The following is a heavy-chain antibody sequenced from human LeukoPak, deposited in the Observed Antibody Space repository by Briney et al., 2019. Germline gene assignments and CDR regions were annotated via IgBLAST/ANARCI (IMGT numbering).Heavy chain of an antibody. CDR3: ADPPSDF. CDR2: INQDGSAR. J-gene: IGHJ4*02. CDR1: GFKFNTKW. Sequence: TGGSLRLSCTASGFKFNTKWMTWVRQAPGKGLEWVANINQDGSARYHGDSVKGRFTISRDNVKNSLFLEMTSLRPEDTAVYYCADPPSDFWGQGTLVAVSS. V-gene: IGHV3-7*01.